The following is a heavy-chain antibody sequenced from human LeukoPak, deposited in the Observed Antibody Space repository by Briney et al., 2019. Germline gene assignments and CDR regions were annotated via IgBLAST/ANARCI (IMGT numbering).Heavy chain of an antibody. Sequence: GGSLRLSCAASGFTFSSYSMNWVRQAPGKGLEWVSSISSSSSYIYYADSVKGRCTISRDNAKNSLYPQMNSLRAEDTAVYYCARATNGVCVHWGQGTLVTVSS. V-gene: IGHV3-21*01. CDR1: GFTFSSYS. D-gene: IGHD2-8*01. CDR2: ISSSSSYI. J-gene: IGHJ4*02. CDR3: ARATNGVCVH.